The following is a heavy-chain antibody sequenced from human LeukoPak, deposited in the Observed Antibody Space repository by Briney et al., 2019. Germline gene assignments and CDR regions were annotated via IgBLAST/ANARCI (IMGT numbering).Heavy chain of an antibody. V-gene: IGHV4-59*08. CDR2: IYYSGST. Sequence: SETLSLTCTVSGGSISSYYWSLIRQPPGKGLEWIGYIYYSGSTNYNPSLKSRVTISVDTSKNQFSLKLRSVTAADTAVYYCARRHDAFDIWGQGTMVTVSS. J-gene: IGHJ3*02. CDR1: GGSISSYY. CDR3: ARRHDAFDI.